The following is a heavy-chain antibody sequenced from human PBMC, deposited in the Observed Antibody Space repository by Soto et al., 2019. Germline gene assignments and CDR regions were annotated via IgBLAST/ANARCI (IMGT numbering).Heavy chain of an antibody. J-gene: IGHJ4*02. CDR2: IHYSGST. V-gene: IGHV4-39*01. Sequence: SETLSLTCTVSGGSISNNTYYWGWIRQPPGKGLEWIGSIHYSGSTYYNPSLKSRVTISVDTSKNQFSLKLSSVTAADTAVYYCATLSRAVTTTNYWGPGTLVTVS. CDR3: ATLSRAVTTTNY. CDR1: GGSISNNTYY. D-gene: IGHD4-17*01.